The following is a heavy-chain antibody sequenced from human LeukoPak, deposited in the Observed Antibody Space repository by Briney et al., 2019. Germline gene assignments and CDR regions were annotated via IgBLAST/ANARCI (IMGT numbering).Heavy chain of an antibody. CDR3: ARTTSPARYADYQQIDY. CDR1: GGSLSHYY. J-gene: IGHJ4*02. Sequence: PSETLSLTCTVSGGSLSHYYWSWIRQSPGKGREWIGYIYFIGNTDYNPSLKSRVTISVDTSKNQFSLRLSSVTAADTAVYYCARTTSPARYADYQQIDYWGQGTLVTVSS. D-gene: IGHD4-17*01. CDR2: IYFIGNT. V-gene: IGHV4-59*01.